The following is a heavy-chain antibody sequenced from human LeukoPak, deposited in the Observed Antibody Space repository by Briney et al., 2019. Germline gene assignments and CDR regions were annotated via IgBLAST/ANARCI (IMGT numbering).Heavy chain of an antibody. D-gene: IGHD3-3*01. CDR3: AKDQGGYYDFWSGPGRYYYYYGVDV. Sequence: PGGSLRLSCAASGFTFSSYAMSWVRQAPGKGLEWVSAISGSGGSTYYADSVKGRFTISRDNSKNTLYLQMNSLRAEDTAVYYCAKDQGGYYDFWSGPGRYYYYYGVDVWGQGTTVTVSS. J-gene: IGHJ6*02. CDR2: ISGSGGST. V-gene: IGHV3-23*01. CDR1: GFTFSSYA.